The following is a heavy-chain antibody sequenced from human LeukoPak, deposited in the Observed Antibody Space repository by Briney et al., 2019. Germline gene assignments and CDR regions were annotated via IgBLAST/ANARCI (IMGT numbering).Heavy chain of an antibody. CDR2: ISGSGTNT. V-gene: IGHV3-23*01. Sequence: GGSLRLSCAASGFTFSSYAMSWVRQPPGKGLEWVSVISGSGTNTYYADSVKGRFTISRDNSKNTLYLQMNSLRVEDTAVYYCAKDSQLWLEAFDYWGQGTLVTVSS. D-gene: IGHD5-18*01. CDR1: GFTFSSYA. CDR3: AKDSQLWLEAFDY. J-gene: IGHJ4*02.